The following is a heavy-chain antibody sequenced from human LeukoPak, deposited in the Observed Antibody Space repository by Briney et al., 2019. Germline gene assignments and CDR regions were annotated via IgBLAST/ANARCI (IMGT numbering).Heavy chain of an antibody. CDR1: GGSISSGGYY. Sequence: SQTLSLTCTVSGGSISSGGYYWSWIRQHPGKGLEWVGYIYYSGSTYYNPSLKSRVTISVDTSKNQFSLKLSSVTAADTAVYCCARGRDYDILTGYQYYFDYWGQGTLVTVSS. CDR3: ARGRDYDILTGYQYYFDY. V-gene: IGHV4-31*03. J-gene: IGHJ4*02. CDR2: IYYSGST. D-gene: IGHD3-9*01.